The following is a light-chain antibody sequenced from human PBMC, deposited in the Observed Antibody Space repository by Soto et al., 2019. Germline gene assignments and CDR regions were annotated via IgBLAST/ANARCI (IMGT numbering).Light chain of an antibody. CDR2: EVT. V-gene: IGLV2-14*01. Sequence: QSVLTQPASVSRSPGQSITISCTGTSNDVGGYKYVSWYQQHPGKAPKLMIYEVTNRPSGVSDRFSGSKSGNTASLTISGLQAEDEADYYCSSYTISSTVVFGGGTKVTVL. CDR3: SSYTISSTVV. J-gene: IGLJ2*01. CDR1: SNDVGGYKY.